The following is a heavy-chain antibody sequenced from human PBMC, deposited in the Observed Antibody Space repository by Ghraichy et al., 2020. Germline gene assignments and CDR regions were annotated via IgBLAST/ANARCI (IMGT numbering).Heavy chain of an antibody. J-gene: IGHJ5*02. D-gene: IGHD2/OR15-2a*01. CDR3: ARGVNINSSGRFDP. V-gene: IGHV3-48*02. CDR1: GFTFSSYS. CDR2: ISYSSSAI. Sequence: GGSLRLSCAASGFTFSSYSMNWVRQAPGKGLEWVSYISYSSSAIYYADSVKGRFTISRDNAKNSLYLQMNSLRDEDTAVYYCARGVNINSSGRFDPWGQGTQVTVS.